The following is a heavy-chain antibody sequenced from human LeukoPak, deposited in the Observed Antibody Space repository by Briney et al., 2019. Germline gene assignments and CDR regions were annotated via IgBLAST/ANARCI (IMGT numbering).Heavy chain of an antibody. CDR1: GGSISSYY. D-gene: IGHD1-26*01. CDR2: IYYSGST. Sequence: SETLSLTCTVSGGSISSYYWSWIRQPPGKRLEWIGYIYYSGSTNYNPSLKSRVTISVDTSKNQFSLKLSSVTAADTAVYYCARLRDSGSYWNYYYGMDVWGQGTTVTVSS. J-gene: IGHJ6*02. CDR3: ARLRDSGSYWNYYYGMDV. V-gene: IGHV4-59*01.